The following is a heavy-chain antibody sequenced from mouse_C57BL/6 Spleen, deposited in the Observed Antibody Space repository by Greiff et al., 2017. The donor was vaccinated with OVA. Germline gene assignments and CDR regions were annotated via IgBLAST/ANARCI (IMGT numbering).Heavy chain of an antibody. V-gene: IGHV5-4*01. D-gene: IGHD2-3*01. CDR3: ANDGFDD. Sequence: EVQGVESGGGLVKPGGSLKLSCAASGFTFSSYAMSWVRQTPEKRLEWVATISAGGSYTYYPDNVKGRFTISKDNAKNTLYLQVCHLESEDTAMYYCANDGFDDWGQGTTLTVSS. CDR2: ISAGGSYT. J-gene: IGHJ2*01. CDR1: GFTFSSYA.